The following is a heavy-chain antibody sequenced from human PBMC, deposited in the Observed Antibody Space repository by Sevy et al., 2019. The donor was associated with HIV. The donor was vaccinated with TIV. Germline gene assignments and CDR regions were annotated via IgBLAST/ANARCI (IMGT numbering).Heavy chain of an antibody. CDR3: VKGTGAY. CDR1: GFTITNSW. D-gene: IGHD3-10*01. Sequence: GGSLRLSCAASGFTITNSWMGWVRQAPGKGLEWVATIKEDGSGNEFVDSGKGRLAVSRDNAKNSVFLQMNSLRDEDTAVYYCVKGTGAYWGPGVMVTVSS. J-gene: IGHJ4*02. V-gene: IGHV3-7*01. CDR2: IKEDGSGN.